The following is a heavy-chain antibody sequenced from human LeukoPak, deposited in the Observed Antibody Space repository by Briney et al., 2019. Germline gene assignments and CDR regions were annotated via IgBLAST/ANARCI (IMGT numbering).Heavy chain of an antibody. CDR3: ASNFDSI. D-gene: IGHD3-9*01. J-gene: IGHJ3*02. CDR1: GGSISSYY. Sequence: SETLSLTCTVSGGSISSYYWSWIRQPAGKGLEWIGRIYSSGRINYNPSLKSRVTMSVDTSKNHFSLKLTSVTAADTAVYYCASNFDSIWGQGTMVTVSS. CDR2: IYSSGRI. V-gene: IGHV4-4*07.